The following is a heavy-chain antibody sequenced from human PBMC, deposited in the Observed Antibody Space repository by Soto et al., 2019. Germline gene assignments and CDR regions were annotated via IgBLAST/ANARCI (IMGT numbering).Heavy chain of an antibody. J-gene: IGHJ5*02. V-gene: IGHV4-59*12. D-gene: IGHD6-19*01. CDR2: IHYSGSA. CDR1: GSSIIGYY. CDR3: ARGVGCSGLNWFDL. Sequence: SETLSLTCTFSGSSIIGYYWTWIRQSPERGLEWIGYIHYSGSANYNPSLNSRLTMSVDRSKSQFSMKLASVTAADTAVYYCARGVGCSGLNWFDLWGQGAPGTVSS.